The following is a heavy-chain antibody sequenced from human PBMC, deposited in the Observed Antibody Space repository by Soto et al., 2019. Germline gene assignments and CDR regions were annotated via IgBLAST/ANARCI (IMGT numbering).Heavy chain of an antibody. J-gene: IGHJ4*02. CDR1: GFTFSSYG. V-gene: IGHV3-33*01. CDR2: IWYDGSNK. CDR3: ARNLLGGRYLPFDY. D-gene: IGHD1-26*01. Sequence: QVQLVESGGGVVQPGRSLRLSCAASGFTFSSYGMHWVRQAPGKGLEWVAVIWYDGSNKYYADSVKGRFTISRDNSKNTLYLQINSLRAEDTAVYYCARNLLGGRYLPFDYWGPGTLVTVSS.